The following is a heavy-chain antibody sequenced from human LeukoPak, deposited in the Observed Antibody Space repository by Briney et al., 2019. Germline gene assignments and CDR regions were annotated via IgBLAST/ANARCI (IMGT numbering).Heavy chain of an antibody. J-gene: IGHJ4*02. D-gene: IGHD4-17*01. CDR3: AKERGYGDYYFDY. CDR2: ISYDGSNK. V-gene: IGHV3-30*18. CDR1: GFTFSSYG. Sequence: GGSLRLSCAASGFTFSSYGMHWVRQAPGKGLEWVAVISYDGSNKYYTDSVKGRFTISRDNSKNTLYLQMNSLRAEDTAVYYCAKERGYGDYYFDYWGQGTLVTVSS.